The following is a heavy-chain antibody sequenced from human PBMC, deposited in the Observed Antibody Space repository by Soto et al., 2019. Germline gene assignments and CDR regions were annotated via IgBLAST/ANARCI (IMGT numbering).Heavy chain of an antibody. J-gene: IGHJ4*02. CDR3: ARQIYDSDTGPNFQYHFDS. Sequence: GESLKISCKGSGYSFAGYWITWLRQKPVKGLEWIGRIDPSDSQTYYSPSFRGHVTISATKSITTVFLQWSSLRASDTAMYYCARQIYDSDTGPNFQYHFDSWGQATPVTVSS. V-gene: IGHV5-10-1*01. D-gene: IGHD3-22*01. CDR2: IDPSDSQT. CDR1: GYSFAGYW.